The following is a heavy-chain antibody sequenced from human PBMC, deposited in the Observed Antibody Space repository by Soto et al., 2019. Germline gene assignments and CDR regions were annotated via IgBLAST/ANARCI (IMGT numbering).Heavy chain of an antibody. CDR3: ARERTPRSGFDY. CDR1: FGSITGYY. Sequence: PLENLAPTCPCFFGSITGYYWSWVRQSPGQGLEWIGCSNYTGATNYNPSLKSRVNISVGTSKNQVSLTLSSATAADTAVFYCARERTPRSGFDYWGQGTQVTVS. D-gene: IGHD1-26*01. CDR2: SNYTGAT. J-gene: IGHJ4*02. V-gene: IGHV4-59*01.